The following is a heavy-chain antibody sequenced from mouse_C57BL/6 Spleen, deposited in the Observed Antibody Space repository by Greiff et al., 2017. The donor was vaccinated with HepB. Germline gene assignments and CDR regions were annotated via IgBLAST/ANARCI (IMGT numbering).Heavy chain of an antibody. CDR1: GFTFSDYY. CDR3: AREEGLGQTY. D-gene: IGHD4-1*01. Sequence: VMLVESEGGLVQPGSSMKLSCTASGFTFSDYYMAWVRQVPEKGLEWVAHINYDGSSTYYLDSLKSRFIISRDNAKNILYLQMSSLKSEDTATYYCAREEGLGQTYWGQGTLVTVSA. CDR2: INYDGSST. J-gene: IGHJ3*01. V-gene: IGHV5-16*01.